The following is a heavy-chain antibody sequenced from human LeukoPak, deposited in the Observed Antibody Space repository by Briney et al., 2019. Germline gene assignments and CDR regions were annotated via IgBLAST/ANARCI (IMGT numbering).Heavy chain of an antibody. D-gene: IGHD6-13*01. CDR1: GFTFSTCS. CDR2: ISSSGSLI. J-gene: IGHJ4*02. V-gene: IGHV3-48*01. CDR3: AGESIAAAGDY. Sequence: GGSLRLSCAASGFTFSTCSMNWVRQAPGKGLEWVSYISSSGSLIHYADSVKGRFTISRDNAKNSLYLQMNGLRAEDTAVYYCAGESIAAAGDYWGQGTLVTVSS.